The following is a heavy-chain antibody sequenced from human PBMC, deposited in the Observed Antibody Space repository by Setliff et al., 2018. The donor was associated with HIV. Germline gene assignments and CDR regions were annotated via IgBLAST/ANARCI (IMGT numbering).Heavy chain of an antibody. D-gene: IGHD3-10*01. J-gene: IGHJ4*02. CDR3: ARDTSGGY. CDR2: IYTSGST. V-gene: IGHV4-61*09. CDR1: GGSISNGYYY. Sequence: TLSLTCTVSGGSISNGYYYWSWIRQPAGKGLEWIGHIYTSGSTKYNPSLKSRVTISVDTSKNQFSLKLTSVTAADTAVYYCARDTSGGYWGQGTLVTVSS.